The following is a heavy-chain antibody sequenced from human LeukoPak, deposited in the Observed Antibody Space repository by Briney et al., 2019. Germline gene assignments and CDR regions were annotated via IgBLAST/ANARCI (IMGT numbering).Heavy chain of an antibody. CDR3: ARDREYGDEKDAYYFDY. D-gene: IGHD4-17*01. CDR2: ISGSSGNT. J-gene: IGHJ4*02. CDR1: GFTFSSLD. Sequence: NSAGSLRLSGARSGFTFSSLDMIWLPPAPGKGLVGLSTISGSSGNTYHADSVKGRFTIDRDNAKYSLYLQMNSLRAEDTALYYCARDREYGDEKDAYYFDYWGQGTLVTVSS. V-gene: IGHV3-21*04.